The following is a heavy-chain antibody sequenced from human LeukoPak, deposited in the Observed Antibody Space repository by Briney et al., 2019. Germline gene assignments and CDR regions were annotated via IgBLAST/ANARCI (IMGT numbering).Heavy chain of an antibody. CDR2: ISYDGSNK. V-gene: IGHV3-30-3*01. J-gene: IGHJ5*02. CDR1: GFTFSSYA. CDR3: ARDPASAGWFDP. Sequence: PGRSLRLSCAASGFTFSSYAMHWVRQAPGKGLEWVAVISYDGSNKYYADSVKGRFTIPRDNSKNTLYLQMNSLRAEDTAVYYCARDPASAGWFDPWGQGTLVTVSS.